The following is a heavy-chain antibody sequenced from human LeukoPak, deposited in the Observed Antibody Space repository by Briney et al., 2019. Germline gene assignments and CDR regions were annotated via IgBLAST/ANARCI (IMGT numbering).Heavy chain of an antibody. Sequence: PSQTLFLTCTFSGDSMTTGGYYWSWLRQHPGKGLEWIGYIYYSGGTYYNPSLKSRVTISVDTSKSQFSLKLTSVTAADTAVYYCARDLRDKVDPWGQGTLVTVSS. D-gene: IGHD2-15*01. CDR1: GDSMTTGGYY. J-gene: IGHJ5*02. CDR2: IYYSGGT. V-gene: IGHV4-31*03. CDR3: ARDLRDKVDP.